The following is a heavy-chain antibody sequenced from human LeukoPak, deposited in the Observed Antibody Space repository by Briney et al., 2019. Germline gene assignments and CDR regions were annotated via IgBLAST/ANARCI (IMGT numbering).Heavy chain of an antibody. J-gene: IGHJ4*02. CDR2: INTNTGNP. CDR1: GYTFTSYA. D-gene: IGHD1-14*01. Sequence: ASVKVSCKASGYTFTSYAMNWVRQAPGQGLEWMGWINTNTGNPTYAQGFTGRFVFSLDTSVSTAYLQISSLRSEDTAVYYCATGGPSIWEDYWGQGTLVTVSS. CDR3: ATGGPSIWEDY. V-gene: IGHV7-4-1*02.